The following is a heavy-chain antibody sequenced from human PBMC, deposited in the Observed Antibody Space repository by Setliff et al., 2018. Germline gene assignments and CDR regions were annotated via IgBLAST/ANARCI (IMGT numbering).Heavy chain of an antibody. J-gene: IGHJ4*02. CDR3: VRHWDYCGGDCPHNSIDF. Sequence: PSETLSLTCSVSGVSISTNFYWGWIRQPPGKGLEWIGSIAYSGNSYYKPSLKSQVTISLDTSRNQFSLNLRSVTAVDTAVYYCVRHWDYCGGDCPHNSIDFWGQGTLVTVSS. CDR2: IAYSGNS. V-gene: IGHV4-39*01. D-gene: IGHD2-21*02. CDR1: GVSISTNFY.